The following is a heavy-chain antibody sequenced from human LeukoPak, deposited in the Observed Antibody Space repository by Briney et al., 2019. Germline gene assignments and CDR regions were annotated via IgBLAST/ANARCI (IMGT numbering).Heavy chain of an antibody. Sequence: QPGGSLRLSCAASGFTFSSYGMHWVRQAPGKGLGWVTVISYDGSNKYYADSVKGRFTISRDNSKNTLYLQMNSLRAEDTAVYCCAKKGYAGSGTYSYYFDYWGQGTLVTVSS. CDR1: GFTFSSYG. J-gene: IGHJ4*02. CDR3: AKKGYAGSGTYSYYFDY. CDR2: ISYDGSNK. V-gene: IGHV3-30-3*02. D-gene: IGHD3-10*01.